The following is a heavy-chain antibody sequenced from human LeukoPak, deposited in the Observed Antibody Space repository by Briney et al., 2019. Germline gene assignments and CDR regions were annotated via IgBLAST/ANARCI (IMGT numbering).Heavy chain of an antibody. D-gene: IGHD6-19*01. J-gene: IGHJ4*02. Sequence: ASVKVSCKASGYTFTSYYMHWARQAPGQGLEWMGIINPSGGSTSYAQKFQGRVTMTRDTSISTAYMELSRLRSDDTAVYYCARVPPGEQWLVLGFWDYWGQGTLVTVSS. CDR1: GYTFTSYY. CDR2: INPSGGST. CDR3: ARVPPGEQWLVLGFWDY. V-gene: IGHV1-46*01.